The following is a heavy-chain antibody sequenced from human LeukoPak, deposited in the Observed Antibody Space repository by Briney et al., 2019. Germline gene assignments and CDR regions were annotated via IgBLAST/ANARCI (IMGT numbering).Heavy chain of an antibody. V-gene: IGHV1-18*01. Sequence: ASVKVSCKASGYTFTSYGISWVRQAPGQGLEWMGWISAYNGNTNYAQKLQGRVTMTTDTSTSTAYMELRSLRSDDTAVYYCASRGSISGRYDFDYWGQGTLVTVSS. J-gene: IGHJ4*02. CDR1: GYTFTSYG. CDR2: ISAYNGNT. D-gene: IGHD1-26*01. CDR3: ASRGSISGRYDFDY.